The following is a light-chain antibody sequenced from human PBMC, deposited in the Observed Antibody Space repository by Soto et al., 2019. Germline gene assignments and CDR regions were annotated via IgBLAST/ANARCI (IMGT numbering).Light chain of an antibody. Sequence: EIVMTQSPAPLSVSPGERATLSCMCSQSVNSNDLAWYQQKPGQAPRLLIYGISKRATDIPDRFSGSGSGTECTLTISSLQPEDVATYYCQQHGQWPITLGQGTRLEIK. V-gene: IGKV3D-15*01. CDR2: GIS. J-gene: IGKJ5*01. CDR3: QQHGQWPIT. CDR1: QSVNSN.